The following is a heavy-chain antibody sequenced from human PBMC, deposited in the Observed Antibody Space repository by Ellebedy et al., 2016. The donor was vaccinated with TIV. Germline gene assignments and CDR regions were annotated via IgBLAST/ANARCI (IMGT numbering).Heavy chain of an antibody. D-gene: IGHD3-16*01. CDR2: INDVNGYT. V-gene: IGHV1-3*01. CDR1: GYTFTRYD. CDR3: AREVALRGSGSFDN. Sequence: AASVKVSCRAYGYTFTRYDIHWVRQAPGQRLEWRGWINDVNGYTTYSQKFQGRLTISRDTSASTVYLELGSLRSEDTAVYYCAREVALRGSGSFDNWGQGTLVTVSS. J-gene: IGHJ4*02.